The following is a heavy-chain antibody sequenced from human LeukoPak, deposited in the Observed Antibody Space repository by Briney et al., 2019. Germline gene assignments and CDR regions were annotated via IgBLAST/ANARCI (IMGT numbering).Heavy chain of an antibody. Sequence: GGSLRLSCAASGFTFSIYWMSWVRQAPGKGLEWVANIKQDGNEKYYVDSVKGRFTISRDNAKNSLYLQMNSLRAEDTAVYYCARIPWIQLWRDDYYYYYYMDVWGKGTTVTVSS. V-gene: IGHV3-7*01. CDR3: ARIPWIQLWRDDYYYYYYMDV. J-gene: IGHJ6*03. CDR2: IKQDGNEK. D-gene: IGHD5-18*01. CDR1: GFTFSIYW.